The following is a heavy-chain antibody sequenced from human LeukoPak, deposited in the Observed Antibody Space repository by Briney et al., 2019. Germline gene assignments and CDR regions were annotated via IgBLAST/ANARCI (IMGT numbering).Heavy chain of an antibody. CDR1: GFTFSSYA. Sequence: GRSPRLSCAASGFTFSSYAMHWVRQAPGKGLEWVAVISYDGSNKYYADSVKGRFTISRDNSKNTLYLQMNSLRAEDTAVYYCARGPNYDYVWGSYRYYDYWGRGTLVTVSS. CDR2: ISYDGSNK. D-gene: IGHD3-16*02. V-gene: IGHV3-30-3*01. J-gene: IGHJ4*02. CDR3: ARGPNYDYVWGSYRYYDY.